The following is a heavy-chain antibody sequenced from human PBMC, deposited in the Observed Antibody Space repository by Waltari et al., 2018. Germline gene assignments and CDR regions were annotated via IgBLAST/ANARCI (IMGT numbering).Heavy chain of an antibody. CDR3: ARDRTARFDY. D-gene: IGHD5-18*01. V-gene: IGHV1-3*01. Sequence: QVQLVQSGAEVKKPGASVKVSCKASGYTFTSYAMHWVRQAPGQRLEWMGWINAGNGNTKDSQKCQGRVTITRDTAASKAYMELSSLRSEDTAVCYCARDRTARFDYWGQGTLVTVSS. CDR2: INAGNGNT. J-gene: IGHJ4*02. CDR1: GYTFTSYA.